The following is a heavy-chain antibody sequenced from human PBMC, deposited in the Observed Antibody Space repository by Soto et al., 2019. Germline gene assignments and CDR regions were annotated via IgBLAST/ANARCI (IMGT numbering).Heavy chain of an antibody. CDR2: ISGSGGST. V-gene: IGHV3-23*01. CDR1: GFTFSSYA. J-gene: IGHJ4*02. D-gene: IGHD3-22*01. Sequence: PGGSLRLSCAASGFTFSSYAMSWVRQAPGKGLEWVSAISGSGGSTYYADSVKGRFTISRDNSKNTLYLQMNSLRAEDTAVYYCAKIPRPYYYDSSGYKPPPDYWGQGTLVTVSS. CDR3: AKIPRPYYYDSSGYKPPPDY.